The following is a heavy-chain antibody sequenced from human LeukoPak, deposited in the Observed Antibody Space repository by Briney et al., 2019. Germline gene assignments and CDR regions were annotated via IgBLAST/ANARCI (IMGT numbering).Heavy chain of an antibody. CDR3: AKGPGAAVGKRYIQH. V-gene: IGHV3-43D*03. Sequence: PGGSLRLSCAASGFTFNDYAMHWVRQAPGKGLEWVSLKGRFTISRDNSKNSLSLQMNSLRAEDTALYYCAKGPGAAVGKRYIQHWGQGTLVTVSS. D-gene: IGHD6-13*01. CDR1: GFTFNDYA. J-gene: IGHJ1*01.